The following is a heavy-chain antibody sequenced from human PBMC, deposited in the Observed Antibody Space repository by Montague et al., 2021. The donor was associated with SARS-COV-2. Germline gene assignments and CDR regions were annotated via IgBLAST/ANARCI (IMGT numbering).Heavy chain of an antibody. Sequence: SETLSLTCSVSGGSISGDYWCWIRQLPAKGLEWIGYIYHNGNTKYYHSPNSRVSMTVVKSKYKFSLRLSSVTAAAAAAYYCAREYRIGLWHTNWYFGLWGQGTLVTVSS. CDR2: IYHNGNT. CDR3: AREYRIGLWHTNWYFGL. V-gene: IGHV4-59*01. J-gene: IGHJ2*01. D-gene: IGHD5-18*01. CDR1: GGSISGDY.